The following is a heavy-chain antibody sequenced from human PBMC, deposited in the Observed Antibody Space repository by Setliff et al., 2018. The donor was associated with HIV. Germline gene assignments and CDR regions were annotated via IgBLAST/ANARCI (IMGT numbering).Heavy chain of an antibody. D-gene: IGHD5-18*01. Sequence: HPGGSLRLSCAASGFTFSSYSMNWVRQAPGKGLEWVSAISGSGSNTYYADSVKGRFTISRDNSKNSLYLQMNSLRAEDTAVYYCARDDSNGNTDAFDIWGQGTTVTVSS. CDR2: ISGSGSNT. V-gene: IGHV3-23*01. CDR3: ARDDSNGNTDAFDI. CDR1: GFTFSSYS. J-gene: IGHJ3*02.